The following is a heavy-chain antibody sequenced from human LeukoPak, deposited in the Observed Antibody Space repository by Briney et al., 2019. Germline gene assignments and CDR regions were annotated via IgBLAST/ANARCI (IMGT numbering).Heavy chain of an antibody. J-gene: IGHJ4*02. V-gene: IGHV3-74*01. D-gene: IGHD2-21*01. CDR2: INEDGSTT. CDR3: ANTGSSGE. CDR1: GFTFSSNW. Sequence: GGSLRLSCAASGFTFSSNWMHWVRQAPGKGLVWVSRINEDGSTTNYADSVKGRSTIFRDNAKNTLYLQMNSLRAEDTAVYYCANTGSSGEWGQGTLVTVSS.